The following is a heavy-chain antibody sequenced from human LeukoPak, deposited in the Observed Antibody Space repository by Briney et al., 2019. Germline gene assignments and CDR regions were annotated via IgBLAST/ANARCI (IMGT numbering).Heavy chain of an antibody. CDR1: GYSFTVYY. CDR2: INPNSGGT. V-gene: IGHV1-2*02. CDR3: ARVLRDWYFDL. Sequence: ASVTVSFTASGYSFTVYYIHWVRQAPGQGLEWMGWINPNSGGTKYAQKFQGRVTMTRDTSISTAYMELSRLTSDDTAVFYCARVLRDWYFDLWGRGTLVTVSS. J-gene: IGHJ2*01.